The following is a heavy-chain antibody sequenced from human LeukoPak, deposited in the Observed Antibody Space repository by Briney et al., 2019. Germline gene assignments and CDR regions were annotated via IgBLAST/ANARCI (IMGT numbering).Heavy chain of an antibody. CDR1: GFTFSSYA. V-gene: IGHV3-30*04. J-gene: IGHJ4*02. D-gene: IGHD6-19*01. CDR2: ISYDGSNK. Sequence: GRSLRLSCAASGFTFSSYAMHWVRQAPGKGLEWVAVISYDGSNKYYADSVKGRSTISRDNSKNTLYLQMNSLRAEDTAVYYCASPSRGWAFDYWGQGTLVTVSS. CDR3: ASPSRGWAFDY.